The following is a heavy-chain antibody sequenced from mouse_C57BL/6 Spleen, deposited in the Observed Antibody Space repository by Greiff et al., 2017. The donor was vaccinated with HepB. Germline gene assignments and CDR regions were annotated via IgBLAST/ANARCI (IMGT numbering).Heavy chain of an antibody. CDR3: ARRGSYYGSSYDAMDY. CDR2: IYPGDGDT. V-gene: IGHV1-80*01. CDR1: GYAFSSYW. J-gene: IGHJ4*01. Sequence: VQLQQSGAELVKPGASVKISCKASGYAFSSYWMNWVKQRPGKGLEWIGQIYPGDGDTNYNGKFKGKATLTADKSSSTAYMQLSSLTSEDSAVYFCARRGSYYGSSYDAMDYWGQGTSVTVSS. D-gene: IGHD1-1*01.